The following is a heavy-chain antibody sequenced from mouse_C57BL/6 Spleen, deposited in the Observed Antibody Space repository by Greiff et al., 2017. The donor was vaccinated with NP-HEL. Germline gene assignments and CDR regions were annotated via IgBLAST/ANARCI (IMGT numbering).Heavy chain of an antibody. CDR2: ISNLAYSI. V-gene: IGHV5-15*01. CDR1: GFTFSDYG. D-gene: IGHD3-3*01. J-gene: IGHJ4*01. Sequence: VKLMESGGGLVQPGGSLKLSCAASGFTFSDYGMAWVRQAPRKGPEWVAFISNLAYSIYYADTVTGRFTISRENAKNTLYLEMSSLRSEDTAMYYCARRGRKGAMDYWGQGTSVTVSS. CDR3: ARRGRKGAMDY.